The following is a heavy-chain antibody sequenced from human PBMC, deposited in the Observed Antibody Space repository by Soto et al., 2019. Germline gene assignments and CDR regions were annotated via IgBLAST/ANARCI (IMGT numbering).Heavy chain of an antibody. Sequence: QVQLVQSGAEEKKPGASVKVSCKASGYTFTSYAMHWVRQAPGQRLEWMGWINAGNGNTKYSQKFQGRVTITRDTSASTAWIELSSLRSEDTAVYYCARDPSYYGMDAWGQGTTVTVSS. CDR3: ARDPSYYGMDA. J-gene: IGHJ6*02. CDR1: GYTFTSYA. CDR2: INAGNGNT. V-gene: IGHV1-3*05.